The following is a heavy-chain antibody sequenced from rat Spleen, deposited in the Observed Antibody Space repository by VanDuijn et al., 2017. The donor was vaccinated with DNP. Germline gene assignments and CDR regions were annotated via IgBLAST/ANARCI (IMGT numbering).Heavy chain of an antibody. CDR2: INTGGGNT. CDR1: GFTFSNYG. D-gene: IGHD1-7*01. V-gene: IGHV5S13*01. J-gene: IGHJ3*01. CDR3: ATSSYFGYDYGFAY. Sequence: EVQLVESGGGLVQPGRSLKLSCAASGFTFSNYGMAWVRQAPTKGLEWVESINTGGGNTYYRDSVKGRFTISRDNAKNTQSLQMDSLRSEDTATYYCATSSYFGYDYGFAYWGQGTLVTVSS.